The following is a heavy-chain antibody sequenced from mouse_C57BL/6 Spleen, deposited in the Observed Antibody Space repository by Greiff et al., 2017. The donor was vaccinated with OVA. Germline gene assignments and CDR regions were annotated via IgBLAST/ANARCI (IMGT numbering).Heavy chain of an antibody. CDR1: GFTFSSYG. CDR3: ARGDYDYDWCAY. V-gene: IGHV5-6*01. D-gene: IGHD2-4*01. J-gene: IGHJ3*01. CDR2: ISSGGSYT. Sequence: EVKLVESGGDLVKPGGSLKLSCAASGFTFSSYGMSWVRQTPDKRLEWVATISSGGSYTYYPDSVKGRFTISRDNAKNTLYLQMSSLKSEDTAMYDCARGDYDYDWCAYWGQGTLVTVSA.